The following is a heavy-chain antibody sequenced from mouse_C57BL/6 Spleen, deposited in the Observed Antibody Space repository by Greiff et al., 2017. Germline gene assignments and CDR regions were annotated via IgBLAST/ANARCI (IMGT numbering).Heavy chain of an antibody. CDR3: ARLRIGDGDYYAMDY. V-gene: IGHV1-53*01. CDR2: INPSNGGT. CDR1: GYTFTSYW. Sequence: QVQLQQPGTELVQPGASVKLSCKASGYTFTSYWMHWVKQRPGQGLEWIGNINPSNGGTNYNEKFKSKATLTVAKSSSTAYMQLSSLTSEDSAVYYCARLRIGDGDYYAMDYWGQGTSVTVSS. J-gene: IGHJ4*01.